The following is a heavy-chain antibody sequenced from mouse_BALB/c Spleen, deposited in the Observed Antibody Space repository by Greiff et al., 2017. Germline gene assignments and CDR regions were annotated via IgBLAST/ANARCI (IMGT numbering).Heavy chain of an antibody. CDR2: IDPANGNT. J-gene: IGHJ4*01. CDR1: GFNIKDTY. CDR3: ANDDYYAMDY. V-gene: IGHV14-3*02. Sequence: VQLKESGAELVKPGASVKLSCTASGFNIKDTYMHWVKQRPEQGLEWIGRIDPANGNTKYDPKFQGKATITADTSSNTAYLQLSSLTSEDTAVYYCANDDYYAMDYWGQGTSVTVSS. D-gene: IGHD2-12*01.